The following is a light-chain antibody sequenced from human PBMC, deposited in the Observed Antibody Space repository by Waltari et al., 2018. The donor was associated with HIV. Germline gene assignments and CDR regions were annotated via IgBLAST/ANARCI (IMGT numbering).Light chain of an antibody. J-gene: IGKJ3*01. CDR3: QQSYSGLT. Sequence: DIQMTQSPSSLSASLGDRVIITCRSSQTISTYVNWYQQKPGRAPKLLIYAASTLHDGVASRFSGSGSGTEFNLTINSLQVEDFAVYYCQQSYSGLTFGPGTKVDV. CDR1: QTISTY. CDR2: AAS. V-gene: IGKV1-39*01.